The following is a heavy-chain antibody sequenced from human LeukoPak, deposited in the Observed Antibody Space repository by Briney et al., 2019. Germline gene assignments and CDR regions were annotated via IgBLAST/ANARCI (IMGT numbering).Heavy chain of an antibody. CDR1: GFTFSSYW. CDR2: INIDGSSA. Sequence: PGGSLRLSCAASGFTFSSYWMHWGREVPGQGLVWVSRINIDGSSATYADSVKGRFTISRDNAKNTLYLQMNSLRAEDTAVYYCVRDRWNYAFFDYWGQGTLVTVSS. V-gene: IGHV3-74*01. D-gene: IGHD1-7*01. CDR3: VRDRWNYAFFDY. J-gene: IGHJ4*02.